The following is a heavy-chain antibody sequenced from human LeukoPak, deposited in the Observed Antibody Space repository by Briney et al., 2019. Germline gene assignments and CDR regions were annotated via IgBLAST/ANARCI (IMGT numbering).Heavy chain of an antibody. CDR2: IWHDGSHK. V-gene: IGHV3-33*01. J-gene: IGHJ4*02. Sequence: PGGSLRLSCTASGFTFSSNGMHWVRQAPGKGLEWVAVIWHDGSHKYYSDPVKGRFTISRDNSKNTLYLQMNSLRVEDTAAYYCARDGSSGYLHFDYWGQGTLVTVSS. CDR3: ARDGSSGYLHFDY. D-gene: IGHD3-22*01. CDR1: GFTFSSNG.